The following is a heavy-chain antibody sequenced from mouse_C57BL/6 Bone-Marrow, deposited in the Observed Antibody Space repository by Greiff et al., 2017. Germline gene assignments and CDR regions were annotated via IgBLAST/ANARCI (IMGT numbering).Heavy chain of an antibody. J-gene: IGHJ4*01. V-gene: IGHV1-50*01. Sequence: QVQLQQPGAELVKPGASVKLSCKASGYTFTSYWMQWVKQRSGQGLEWIGEIDPSDSYTNYNQKFKGKATLTVDTSSSTAYMQLSSLTSEDSAVYYCAREGITYAMDYWGQGTSVTVSS. CDR1: GYTFTSYW. CDR3: AREGITYAMDY. CDR2: IDPSDSYT.